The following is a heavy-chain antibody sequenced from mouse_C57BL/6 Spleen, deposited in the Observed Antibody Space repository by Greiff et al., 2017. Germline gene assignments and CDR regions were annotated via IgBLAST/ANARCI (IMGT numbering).Heavy chain of an antibody. J-gene: IGHJ2*01. CDR2: ISDGGSYT. D-gene: IGHD3-2*02. CDR1: GFTFSSYA. Sequence: EVQGVESGGGLVKPGGSLKLSCAASGFTFSSYAMSWVRQTPEKRLEWVATISDGGSYTYYPDNVKGRFTISRDKAKNNLYLQMSHLKSEDTAMYYCARDSSGYGGYFDYWGQGTTLAVSS. V-gene: IGHV5-4*01. CDR3: ARDSSGYGGYFDY.